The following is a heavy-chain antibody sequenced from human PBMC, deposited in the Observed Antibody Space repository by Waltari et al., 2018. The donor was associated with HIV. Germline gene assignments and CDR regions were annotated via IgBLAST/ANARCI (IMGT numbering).Heavy chain of an antibody. D-gene: IGHD2-15*01. CDR3: ARGDAVAATYYYYYMDV. J-gene: IGHJ6*03. CDR2: INAGNGNT. V-gene: IGHV1-3*01. CDR1: GYTFTSYA. Sequence: QVQLVQSGAEVKKPGASVKVSCKASGYTFTSYAMHWVRPAPGQRLEWMGWINAGNGNTKYSQKFQGRVTITRDTSASTAYMELSSLRSEDTAVYYCARGDAVAATYYYYYMDVWGKGTTVTVSS.